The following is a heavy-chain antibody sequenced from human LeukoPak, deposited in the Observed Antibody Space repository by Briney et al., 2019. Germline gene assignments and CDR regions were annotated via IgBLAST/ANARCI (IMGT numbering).Heavy chain of an antibody. Sequence: PSETLSLTCTVSGGSISSYYWSWIRQPAGKGLEWIGRIYTSGSTNYNPSLKSRVTISVDTSKNQFSLKLNSVTAADTAVYYCARVPITFRYYYMDVWGKGTTVTVSS. CDR2: IYTSGST. CDR1: GGSISSYY. J-gene: IGHJ6*03. CDR3: ARVPITFRYYYMDV. D-gene: IGHD3-16*01. V-gene: IGHV4-4*07.